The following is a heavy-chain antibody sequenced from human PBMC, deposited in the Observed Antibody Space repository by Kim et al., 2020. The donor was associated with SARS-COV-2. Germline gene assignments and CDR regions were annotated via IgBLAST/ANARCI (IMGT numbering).Heavy chain of an antibody. D-gene: IGHD3-10*01. CDR2: LTDSGGTT. J-gene: IGHJ4*02. V-gene: IGHV3-23*01. Sequence: GGSLRLSCAASGFIFSSYGMSWVRQAPGKGLDWVAALTDSGGTTHYADSVKGRFTISRDNPNHILYLQMSSLRVEDTAVYYCAKHWGSGTYYNFLDYWGQGTLVTVSS. CDR1: GFIFSSYG. CDR3: AKHWGSGTYYNFLDY.